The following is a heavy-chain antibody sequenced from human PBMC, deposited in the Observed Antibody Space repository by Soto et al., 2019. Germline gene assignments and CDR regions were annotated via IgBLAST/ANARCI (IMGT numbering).Heavy chain of an antibody. CDR2: INTYNGNT. J-gene: IGHJ4*02. V-gene: IGHV1-18*01. Sequence: ASVKVSCKASGYSFTRYGIAWARQAPGQGLEWMGWINTYNGNTNYAQKLQGRVTMTTDTSTSTAYMELRSLRSDDTAVYYCARAQCVGTRCSFDYWGQGTLVTVSS. CDR1: GYSFTRYG. CDR3: ARAQCVGTRCSFDY. D-gene: IGHD5-12*01.